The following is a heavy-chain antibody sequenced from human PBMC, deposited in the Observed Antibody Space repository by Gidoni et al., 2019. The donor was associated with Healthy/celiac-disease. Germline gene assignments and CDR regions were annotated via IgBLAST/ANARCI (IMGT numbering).Heavy chain of an antibody. CDR3: ARDAYYYDSSGYYYGGHNWFDP. J-gene: IGHJ5*02. V-gene: IGHV4-38-2*02. CDR1: GYSISSGYY. CDR2: IYHSGST. D-gene: IGHD3-22*01. Sequence: QVQLQESGPGLVKPSETLSLTCTVSGYSISSGYYWGWIRQPPGKGLEWIGSIYHSGSTYYNPSLKSRVIIFVDTSKNQFSLKLSSVTAADTAVYYCARDAYYYDSSGYYYGGHNWFDPWGQGTLVTVSS.